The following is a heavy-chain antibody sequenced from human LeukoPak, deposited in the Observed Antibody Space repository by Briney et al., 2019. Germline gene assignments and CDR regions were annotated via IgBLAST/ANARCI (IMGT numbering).Heavy chain of an antibody. CDR3: ANGPLDYGEPFDY. CDR2: ISSSGGRT. D-gene: IGHD4-17*01. V-gene: IGHV3-23*01. CDR1: GFSFSTYA. Sequence: GGSLRLSCLASGFSFSTYAMTWVRQAPGKGLEWVSSISSSGGRTFSADSVKGRFTISRDDSKNTLYLQINSLRAEDTAVYYCANGPLDYGEPFDYWGQGTLVTVSS. J-gene: IGHJ4*02.